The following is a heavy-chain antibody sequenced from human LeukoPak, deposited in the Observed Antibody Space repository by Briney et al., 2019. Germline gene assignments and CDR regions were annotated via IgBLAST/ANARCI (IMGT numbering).Heavy chain of an antibody. V-gene: IGHV4-4*07. J-gene: IGHJ5*02. CDR1: GGSISNYY. Sequence: PSETLSLTCTVSGGSISNYYWSWIRQPAGKGLEWIGRIYTNGSTNYNPSLKSQVTMSVDTSKNQFSLKLTSVTAADTAVYYCARGLGYYGSGSYVYNWFAPWGQGSLVTVSS. CDR2: IYTNGST. D-gene: IGHD3-10*01. CDR3: ARGLGYYGSGSYVYNWFAP.